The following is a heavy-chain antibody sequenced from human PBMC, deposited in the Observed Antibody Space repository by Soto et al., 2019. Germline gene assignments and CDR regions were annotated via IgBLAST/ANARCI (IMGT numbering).Heavy chain of an antibody. J-gene: IGHJ3*02. CDR3: ARVYDYVWGTKGAFDI. CDR2: ISYDGSNK. D-gene: IGHD3-16*01. V-gene: IGHV3-30-3*01. CDR1: GFTFSSYA. Sequence: GGSLRLSCAASGFTFSSYAMHWVRQAPGKGLEWVAVISYDGSNKYYADSVKGRFTIPRDNSKNTLYLQMNSLRAEDTAVYYCARVYDYVWGTKGAFDIWGQGTMVTVSS.